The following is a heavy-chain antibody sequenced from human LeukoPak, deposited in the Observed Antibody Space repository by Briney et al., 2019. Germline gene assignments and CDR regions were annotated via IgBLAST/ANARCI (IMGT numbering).Heavy chain of an antibody. D-gene: IGHD4-23*01. CDR1: GFTFSSYA. Sequence: GGSLRLSCAASGFTFSSYAMSWVRQAPGKGLEWVAVIWYDGSNKYYADSVKGRFTISRDNSKNTLYLQMNSLRAEDTAVYYCARDGGTVVQRAFDIWGQGTMVTVSS. CDR2: IWYDGSNK. CDR3: ARDGGTVVQRAFDI. V-gene: IGHV3-33*08. J-gene: IGHJ3*02.